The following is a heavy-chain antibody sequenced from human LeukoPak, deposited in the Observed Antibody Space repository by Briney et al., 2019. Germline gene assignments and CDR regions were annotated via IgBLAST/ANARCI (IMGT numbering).Heavy chain of an antibody. CDR1: GGTFSSYA. CDR3: ARGIAARPQSWFDP. Sequence: VASVKVSCKASGGTFSSYAISWVRQAPGQGLEWMGGITPIFGTANYAQKFQGRVTITTDESTSTAYMELSSLRSEDTAVYYCARGIAARPQSWFDPWGQGTLVTVSS. J-gene: IGHJ5*02. D-gene: IGHD6-6*01. V-gene: IGHV1-69*05. CDR2: ITPIFGTA.